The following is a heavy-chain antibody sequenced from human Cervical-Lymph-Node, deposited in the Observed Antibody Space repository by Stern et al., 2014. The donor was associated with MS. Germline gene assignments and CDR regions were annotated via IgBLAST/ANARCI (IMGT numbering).Heavy chain of an antibody. Sequence: QVQLVESGGRVVLPGKSLRLSCEASGFTFRNYSMQWVRQAPGKGLEWLAFLAYDGSQEFYADSLKGRFTISRDNSKNTLYLQMSSLRPEDTAVYYCAKVKWLHDLWSGYCDNWGQGTLVTVSS. D-gene: IGHD3-3*01. CDR1: GFTFRNYS. CDR3: AKVKWLHDLWSGYCDN. CDR2: LAYDGSQE. V-gene: IGHV3-30*04. J-gene: IGHJ4*02.